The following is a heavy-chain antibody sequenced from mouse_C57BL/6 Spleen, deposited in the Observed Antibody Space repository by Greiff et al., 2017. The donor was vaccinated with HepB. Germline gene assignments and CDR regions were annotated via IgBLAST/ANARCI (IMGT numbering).Heavy chain of an antibody. CDR2: IYPGDGDT. D-gene: IGHD1-1*01. Sequence: QVHVKQSGAELVKPGASVKISCKASGYAFSSYWMNWVKQRPGKGLEWIGQIYPGDGDTNYNGKFKGKATLTADKYSSTAYMQLSSLTSEDSAVYFCARGGSSFYAMDYWGQGTSVTVSS. V-gene: IGHV1-80*01. CDR1: GYAFSSYW. J-gene: IGHJ4*01. CDR3: ARGGSSFYAMDY.